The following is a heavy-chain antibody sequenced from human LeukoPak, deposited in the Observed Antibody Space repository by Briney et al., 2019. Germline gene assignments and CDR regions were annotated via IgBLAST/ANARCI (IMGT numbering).Heavy chain of an antibody. CDR3: ARRRSGSYGNFDY. CDR1: GGSVSSSSYY. V-gene: IGHV4-39*01. CDR2: IYYSGST. J-gene: IGHJ4*02. D-gene: IGHD1-26*01. Sequence: SETLSLTCTVSGGSVSSSSYYWGWIRQPPGKGLEWIGSIYYSGSTYYNPFLKSRVTISIDMSKNQFSLKLSSVTAADTAAYYCARRRSGSYGNFDYWGQGTLVTVSS.